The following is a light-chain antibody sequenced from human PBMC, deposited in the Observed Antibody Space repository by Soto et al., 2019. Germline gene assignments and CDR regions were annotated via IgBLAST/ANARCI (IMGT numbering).Light chain of an antibody. Sequence: QSVLTQPPSASATPGQRVTIPCSGSSSNIGSRTINWFQQLPGTAPKLLIYSNDQRPSGVPDRFSGSKSGTSASLAISGLQSEDEADYYCATWDDSLNGGLFGGGTKLTVL. CDR1: SSNIGSRT. J-gene: IGLJ3*02. V-gene: IGLV1-44*01. CDR3: ATWDDSLNGGL. CDR2: SND.